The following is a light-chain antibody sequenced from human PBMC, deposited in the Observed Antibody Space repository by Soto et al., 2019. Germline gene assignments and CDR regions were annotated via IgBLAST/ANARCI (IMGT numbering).Light chain of an antibody. CDR3: QQSYSTPRT. V-gene: IGKV1-39*01. Sequence: DIQMTQSPSSLSASVGDRVTITCRASQSISSYLNWYQQKPGTDPKLLIYAASSLQSGVPSRFSGSGSGTDFTLTISSLQPEDFATYYCQQSYSTPRTFGQGTKLEIK. CDR2: AAS. J-gene: IGKJ2*01. CDR1: QSISSY.